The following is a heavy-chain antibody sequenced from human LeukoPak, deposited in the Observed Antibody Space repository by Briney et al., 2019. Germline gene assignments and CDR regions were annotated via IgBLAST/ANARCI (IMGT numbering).Heavy chain of an antibody. V-gene: IGHV1-2*02. D-gene: IGHD7-27*01. CDR3: GRNRLGKAFDV. Sequence: ASVKVSCKASGYTFTDYYIHWVRQAPGQGLEWMGWIGPNSGDTNYAQSFQGRVTVARDTSINTAYLELTSLRSNDTAVYYYGRNRLGKAFDVWGQGTMVIVSS. CDR2: IGPNSGDT. CDR1: GYTFTDYY. J-gene: IGHJ3*01.